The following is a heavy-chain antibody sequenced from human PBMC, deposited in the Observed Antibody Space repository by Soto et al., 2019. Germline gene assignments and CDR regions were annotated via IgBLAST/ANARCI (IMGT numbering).Heavy chain of an antibody. J-gene: IGHJ3*02. Sequence: QVQLVQSGAEVKKPGASVKVSCKASGYTFTSYGISWVRQAPGQGLEWMGWISAYNGNTNYAQKLQGRVTMTTDTSTSTAYMELRSLRSDDTAMYYCARTRNYYDSSGGAFDIWGQGTMVTVSS. CDR2: ISAYNGNT. CDR3: ARTRNYYDSSGGAFDI. CDR1: GYTFTSYG. V-gene: IGHV1-18*04. D-gene: IGHD3-22*01.